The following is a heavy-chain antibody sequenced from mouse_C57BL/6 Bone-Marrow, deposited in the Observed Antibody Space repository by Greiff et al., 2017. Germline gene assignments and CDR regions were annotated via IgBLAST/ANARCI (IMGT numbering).Heavy chain of an antibody. D-gene: IGHD1-1*01. CDR2: IYPRSGNT. CDR1: GYTFTSYG. J-gene: IGHJ3*01. V-gene: IGHV1-81*01. Sequence: QVQLKESGAELARPGASVKLSCKASGYTFTSYGISWVKQRTGQGLEWIGEIYPRSGNTYYNEKFKGKATLTADKSSSTAYMELRSLTSEDSAVYFCARSGDYGRAWFAYWGQGTLVTVSA. CDR3: ARSGDYGRAWFAY.